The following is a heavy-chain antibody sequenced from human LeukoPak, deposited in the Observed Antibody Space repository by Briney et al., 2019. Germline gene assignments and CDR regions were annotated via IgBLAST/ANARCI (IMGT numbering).Heavy chain of an antibody. V-gene: IGHV3-33*01. J-gene: IGHJ4*02. D-gene: IGHD3-22*01. CDR1: GFTFSSYG. CDR3: ARNVRYYDSSGYYEDHYFDY. CDR2: IWYDGSNK. Sequence: PGGSLRLSCAASGFTFSSYGMHCVRQAPGKGLEWVAVIWYDGSNKYYADSVKGRFTISRDNSKNTLYLQMNSLRAEDTAVYYCARNVRYYDSSGYYEDHYFDYWGQGTLVTVSS.